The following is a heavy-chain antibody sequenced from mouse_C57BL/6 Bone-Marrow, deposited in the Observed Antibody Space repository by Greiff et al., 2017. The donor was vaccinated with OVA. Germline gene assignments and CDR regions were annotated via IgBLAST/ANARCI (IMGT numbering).Heavy chain of an antibody. CDR3: ARGGSSSYAMDY. CDR1: GFTFSDYG. Sequence: EVMLVESGGGLVKPGGSLKLSCAASGFTFSDYGMHWVRQAPEKGLEWVAYISSGSSTIYYADTVKGRFTISRDNAKNTLFLQRTSLRSEDTAMYYCARGGSSSYAMDYGGQGTSVTVSS. J-gene: IGHJ4*01. V-gene: IGHV5-17*01. CDR2: ISSGSSTI.